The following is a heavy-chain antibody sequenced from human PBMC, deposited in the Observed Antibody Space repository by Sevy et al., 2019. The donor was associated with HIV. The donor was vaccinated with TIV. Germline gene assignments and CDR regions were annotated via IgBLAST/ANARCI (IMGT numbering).Heavy chain of an antibody. CDR3: ATRRGHLSFDY. CDR1: GGSFSGYY. J-gene: IGHJ4*02. CDR2: INHSGST. Sequence: SETLSLTCVVYGGSFSGYYWSWIRQPPGKGLEWIGEINHSGSTNYNPSLKSRVTISADTSKNQFSLKRSSVTAADTAVYYGATRRGHLSFDYWGQGTLVTVSS. V-gene: IGHV4-34*01.